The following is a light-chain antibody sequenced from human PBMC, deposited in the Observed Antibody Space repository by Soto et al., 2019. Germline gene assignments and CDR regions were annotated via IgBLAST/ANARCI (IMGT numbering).Light chain of an antibody. CDR1: QSISTW. CDR2: KAS. CDR3: QQYNSYSPLT. J-gene: IGKJ4*01. V-gene: IGKV1-5*03. Sequence: DIQMTQSPSTLSASVGDRVTITCRASQSISTWLAWYQQKPGKAPKLLIYKASGLESGVPSRFSGSGSGTDFTLTISSLQPDDFATYYCQQYNSYSPLTFGGGDQGGYQ.